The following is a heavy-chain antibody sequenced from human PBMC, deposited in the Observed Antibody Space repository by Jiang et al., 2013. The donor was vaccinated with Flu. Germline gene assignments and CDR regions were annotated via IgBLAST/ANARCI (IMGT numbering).Heavy chain of an antibody. V-gene: IGHV4-59*01. J-gene: IGHJ5*02. Sequence: GSGLVKPSETLSLTCTISGGSISNYYWNWIRQPPGKGLEWIGHLSNSGSTSYNYSLESRVTISVDTSKNQFSLNLRSVTAADTAIYYCARGYTYYDLDPWGQGTLVIVSS. CDR1: GGSISNYY. D-gene: IGHD3-16*01. CDR3: ARGYTYYDLDP. CDR2: LSNSGST.